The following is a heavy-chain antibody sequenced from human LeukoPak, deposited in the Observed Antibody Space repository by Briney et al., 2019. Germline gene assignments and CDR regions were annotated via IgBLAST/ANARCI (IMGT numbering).Heavy chain of an antibody. V-gene: IGHV3-53*04. CDR2: LYSGGST. Sequence: GGSLRLSCAASGFTVSSNYMSWVRQAPGKGLEWVSVLYSGGSTYYADSVKGRFTISRHNSKNTLYLQMNSLRAEDTAVYYCARDLVGYYGSGPYYYGMDVWGQGTTVTVSS. J-gene: IGHJ6*02. D-gene: IGHD3-10*01. CDR3: ARDLVGYYGSGPYYYGMDV. CDR1: GFTVSSNY.